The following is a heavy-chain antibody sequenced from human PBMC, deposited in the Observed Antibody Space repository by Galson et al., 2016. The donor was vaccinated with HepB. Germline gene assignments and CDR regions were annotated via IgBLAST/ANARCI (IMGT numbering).Heavy chain of an antibody. CDR3: ARRSESLLVVTGDC. CDR2: IYSGGST. D-gene: IGHD2-8*02. CDR1: GFTVSSNY. V-gene: IGHV3-66*02. J-gene: IGHJ4*02. Sequence: SLRLSCAASGFTVSSNYMTWVRQAPGKGPEWVSVIYSGGSTSYADSVKGRFTISRDSSKNTLYLQMNSLRPEDTAVYYCARRSESLLVVTGDCWGQGTLVTVSS.